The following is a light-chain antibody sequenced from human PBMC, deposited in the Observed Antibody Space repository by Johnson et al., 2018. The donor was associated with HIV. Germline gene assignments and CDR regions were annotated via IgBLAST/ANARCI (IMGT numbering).Light chain of an antibody. CDR1: SSNIGNNR. Sequence: QSVLTQPPSVSAAPGQKVTISCSGSSSNIGNNRVSWYQQLPGTAPKLLIYDNNKRPSGIPDRFSGSKSGTSATLGITGLQTGDEADYYCGTWDSSLSAHYVFGTGTKITVL. J-gene: IGLJ1*01. CDR2: DNN. V-gene: IGLV1-51*01. CDR3: GTWDSSLSAHYV.